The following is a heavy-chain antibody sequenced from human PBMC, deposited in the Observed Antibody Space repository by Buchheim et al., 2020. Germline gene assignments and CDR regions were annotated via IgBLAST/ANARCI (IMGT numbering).Heavy chain of an antibody. CDR1: GFTFSSYA. J-gene: IGHJ4*02. CDR3: AKDYYDSSGYPYYFDY. CDR2: ISGSGGST. V-gene: IGHV3-23*01. Sequence: EVQLLESGGGLVQPGGSLRLSCAASGFTFSSYAMSWVRQAPGKGLEWVSAISGSGGSTYYADSVKGRFTISRDNSKTTLYLQMNSLRAEDTAAYYCAKDYYDSSGYPYYFDYWGQGTL. D-gene: IGHD3-22*01.